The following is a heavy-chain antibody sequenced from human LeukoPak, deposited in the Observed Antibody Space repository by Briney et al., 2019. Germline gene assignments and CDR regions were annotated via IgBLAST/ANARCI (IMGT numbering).Heavy chain of an antibody. V-gene: IGHV1-69*05. D-gene: IGHD4-17*01. CDR1: GGTFSGYA. J-gene: IGHJ4*02. CDR3: ARASVTPGGLFDY. CDR2: IIPIFGTA. Sequence: SVKVSCKASGGTFSGYAISWVRQAPGQGLEWMGRIIPIFGTANYAQKFQGRVTITTDESTSTAYMELSSLRSEDTAVYYCARASVTPGGLFDYWGQGTLVTVSS.